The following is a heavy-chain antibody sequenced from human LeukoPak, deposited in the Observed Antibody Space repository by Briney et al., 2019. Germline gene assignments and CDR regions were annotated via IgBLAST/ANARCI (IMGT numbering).Heavy chain of an antibody. CDR1: GFTFSSYA. J-gene: IGHJ3*02. D-gene: IGHD3-3*01. Sequence: PGGSLRLSCAASGFTFSSYAMSWVRQAPGKGLEWVSAISGSGGSTYYADSVKGRFTISRDNSKYTLYLQMNSLRAEDTAVYYCAKDQTILGAFDIWGQGTMVTVSS. V-gene: IGHV3-23*01. CDR2: ISGSGGST. CDR3: AKDQTILGAFDI.